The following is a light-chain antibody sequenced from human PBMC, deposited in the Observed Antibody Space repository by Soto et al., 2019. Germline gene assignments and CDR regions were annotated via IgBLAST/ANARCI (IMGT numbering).Light chain of an antibody. CDR2: GNS. CDR3: QSYDSSLSGSV. CDR1: SSNIGAGYD. J-gene: IGLJ2*01. V-gene: IGLV1-40*01. Sequence: QSVLTQPPSVSGAPGQRVTISCTGSSSNIGAGYDVHWYQQLPGTAPKLLIHGNSNRPSGVPDRFSGSKSGTSASLAITGLQAEDEADYYCQSYDSSLSGSVLGGGTKLTVL.